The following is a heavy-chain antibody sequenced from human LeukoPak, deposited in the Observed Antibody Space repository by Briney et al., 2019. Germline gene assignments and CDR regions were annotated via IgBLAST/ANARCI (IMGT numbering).Heavy chain of an antibody. J-gene: IGHJ5*02. V-gene: IGHV5-51*01. CDR2: IYPGDSDA. CDR1: GYSFTSYW. Sequence: GEPLKISCKGSGYSFTSYWIGWVRQMPGKGLEWMGIIYPGDSDARYSPSFQGQVTISADKSISTAYLQWSSLKASDTAMYYCARVSGSPYNWFDPWGQGTLVTVSS. D-gene: IGHD2-15*01. CDR3: ARVSGSPYNWFDP.